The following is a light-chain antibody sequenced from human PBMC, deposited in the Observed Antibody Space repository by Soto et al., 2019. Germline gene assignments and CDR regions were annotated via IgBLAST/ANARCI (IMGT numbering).Light chain of an antibody. J-gene: IGKJ1*01. CDR1: QGISNY. CDR3: QKYNSAQWT. Sequence: DIPMTQSPSSLSASVGDRVTITCRASQGISNYLAWYQQKPGKVPKLLIYAASTLQSGVPSRFSGSGSGTDFTLTISSLHPEDVATYYCQKYNSAQWTFGQGTKVEIK. V-gene: IGKV1-27*01. CDR2: AAS.